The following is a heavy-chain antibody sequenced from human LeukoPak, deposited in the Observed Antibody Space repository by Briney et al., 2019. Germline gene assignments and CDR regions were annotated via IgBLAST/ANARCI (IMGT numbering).Heavy chain of an antibody. CDR3: ARELHSGSQPELNDY. CDR2: ISSSSSYI. J-gene: IGHJ4*02. V-gene: IGHV3-21*01. D-gene: IGHD6-19*01. CDR1: GFTFSSYS. Sequence: GGSLRLSCAASGFTFSSYSMNWVRQTPGKGLEWVSSISSSSSYIYYADSVKGRFTISRDNAKNSLYLQMNSLRAEDTAVYYCARELHSGSQPELNDYWGQGTLVTVSS.